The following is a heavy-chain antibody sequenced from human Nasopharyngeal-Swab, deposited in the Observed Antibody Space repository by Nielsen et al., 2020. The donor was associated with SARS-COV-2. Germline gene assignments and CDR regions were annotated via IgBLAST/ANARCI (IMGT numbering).Heavy chain of an antibody. V-gene: IGHV3-53*01. D-gene: IGHD5-24*01. Sequence: IRQPPEKGLEWVSVIYGGGTTEYADSVRGRFTISRDRSGNTLYLQMNSLRADDTAIYYCARDPRGDGYSFFDYWGQGTEVTVSS. CDR2: IYGGGTT. CDR3: ARDPRGDGYSFFDY. J-gene: IGHJ4*02.